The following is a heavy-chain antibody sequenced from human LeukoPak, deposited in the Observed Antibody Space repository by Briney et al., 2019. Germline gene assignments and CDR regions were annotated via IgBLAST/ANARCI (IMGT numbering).Heavy chain of an antibody. CDR3: ARDLRFGEWKVQV. CDR2: INPNSGGT. CDR1: GYTFTDYY. Sequence: ASVKVSCKASGYTFTDYYMHWVRQAPGQGLEWMGWINPNSGGTNYAQKFQGRVTMTRDTSTSTVYMELRSLRSEDTAVYYCARDLRFGEWKVQVWGQGTMVTVSS. J-gene: IGHJ3*01. D-gene: IGHD3-10*01. V-gene: IGHV1-2*02.